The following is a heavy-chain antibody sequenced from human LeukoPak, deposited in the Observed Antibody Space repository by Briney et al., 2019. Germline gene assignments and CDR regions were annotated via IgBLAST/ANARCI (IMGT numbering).Heavy chain of an antibody. V-gene: IGHV1-69*04. Sequence: SVKVSCKASGGTFSSYAISWVRQAPGQGLEWMGRIIPILGIANYAQKFQGRVTITADKSTSTAYMELSSLRSEDTAVYYCARGGADYYDSSGYYLPDYWGQGTLVTVSS. D-gene: IGHD3-22*01. J-gene: IGHJ4*02. CDR3: ARGGADYYDSSGYYLPDY. CDR1: GGTFSSYA. CDR2: IIPILGIA.